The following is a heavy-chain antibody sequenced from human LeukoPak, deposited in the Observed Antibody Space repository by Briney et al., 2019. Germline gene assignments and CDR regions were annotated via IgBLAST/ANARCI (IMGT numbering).Heavy chain of an antibody. Sequence: GESLKISCKGSGYSFTSYWIGWVRQMPGKGLEWMGIIYPGNSDTRYSPSFQGQVTISADKSISTAYLQWSSLKASDTAMYYCARGITMTVSPRWFDPWGQGTLVTVSS. CDR3: ARGITMTVSPRWFDP. CDR1: GYSFTSYW. J-gene: IGHJ5*02. D-gene: IGHD3-22*01. V-gene: IGHV5-51*01. CDR2: IYPGNSDT.